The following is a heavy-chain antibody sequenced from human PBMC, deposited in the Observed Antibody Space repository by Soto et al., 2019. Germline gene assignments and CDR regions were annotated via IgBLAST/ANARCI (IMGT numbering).Heavy chain of an antibody. J-gene: IGHJ4*02. Sequence: GGSLRLSCAASGFTFSSYAMGWVRQAPGKGLEWVSAISGSGGSTYYANSVKGRFTISRDNSKNTLYLQMNSLRAEDTAVYYCAKVFRQLVRIFDYWGQGTLVTVSS. CDR3: AKVFRQLVRIFDY. CDR2: ISGSGGST. V-gene: IGHV3-23*01. CDR1: GFTFSSYA. D-gene: IGHD6-13*01.